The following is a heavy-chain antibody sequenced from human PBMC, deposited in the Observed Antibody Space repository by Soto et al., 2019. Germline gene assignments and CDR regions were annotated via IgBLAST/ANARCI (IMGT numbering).Heavy chain of an antibody. CDR3: AREDSDWFDP. CDR1: AASVSSGSLY. J-gene: IGHJ5*02. CDR2: IYYSGST. Sequence: SETLSLTCSVSAASVSSGSLYLNWIRQLPGKGLEWIGHIYYSGSTNYNPSLKSRVTISVDTSKNQFSLRLRSVTAADTAVYYCAREDSDWFDPWGQGTLVTVSS. V-gene: IGHV4-61*01.